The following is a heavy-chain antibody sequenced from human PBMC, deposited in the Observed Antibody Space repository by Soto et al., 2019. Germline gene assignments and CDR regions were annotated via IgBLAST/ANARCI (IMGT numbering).Heavy chain of an antibody. Sequence: SQTLSLTCAISGDSVSSNSAAWNWIRQSPSRGLEWLGRTYYRSKWYNDYAVSVKSRITINPDTSKNQFSLQLNSVTPEDTAVYYCAREKQSSSGWPTAVYYYYGMDVWGQGTTVTVSS. CDR1: GDSVSSNSAA. CDR2: TYYRSKWYN. V-gene: IGHV6-1*01. D-gene: IGHD6-19*01. CDR3: AREKQSSSGWPTAVYYYYGMDV. J-gene: IGHJ6*02.